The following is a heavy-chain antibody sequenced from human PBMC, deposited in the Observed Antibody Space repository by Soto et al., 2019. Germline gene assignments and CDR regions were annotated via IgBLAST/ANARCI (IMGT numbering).Heavy chain of an antibody. Sequence: PGESLKISCKGSGYSFTSYWIGWVRQMPGKGLEWMGTIDPNDSYIRYSPSFQGHVTISVDKSISTAYLQWSSLKASDTAMYYCARQFAGYSSGWPFDSWGQGILVTVSS. J-gene: IGHJ4*02. CDR3: ARQFAGYSSGWPFDS. V-gene: IGHV5-10-1*01. CDR1: GYSFTSYW. D-gene: IGHD6-19*01. CDR2: IDPNDSYI.